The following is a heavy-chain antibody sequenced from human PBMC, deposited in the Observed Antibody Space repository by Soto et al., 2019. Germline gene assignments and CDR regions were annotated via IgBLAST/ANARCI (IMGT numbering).Heavy chain of an antibody. V-gene: IGHV3-23*01. Sequence: EVQLLEAGGGLIQPGGSLRLSCAASGFSFRNYGMSWVRQAPGKGLEWLSAIIGNGDTAYYADSVRGRFTISRDNSKNTLYLQLNDRGAEDTAIYYCAKDYDYGDSLPFDYWGQGTLVTVSS. J-gene: IGHJ4*02. CDR3: AKDYDYGDSLPFDY. CDR1: GFSFRNYG. D-gene: IGHD4-17*01. CDR2: IIGNGDTA.